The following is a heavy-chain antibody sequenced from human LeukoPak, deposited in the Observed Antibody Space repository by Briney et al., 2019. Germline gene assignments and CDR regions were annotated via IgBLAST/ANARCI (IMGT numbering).Heavy chain of an antibody. CDR3: AKGLNWFDP. V-gene: IGHV3-23*01. CDR2: LSGSGSSV. J-gene: IGHJ5*02. D-gene: IGHD2-8*01. Sequence: GGSLRLSCVVSGFTFSTNGMSWVRQAPGKGLEWVSGLSGSGSSVYYADSVRGRLTISRDNSRNTLYLQLDSPRADDTAVYYCAKGLNWFDPWGQGTPVIVSS. CDR1: GFTFSTNG.